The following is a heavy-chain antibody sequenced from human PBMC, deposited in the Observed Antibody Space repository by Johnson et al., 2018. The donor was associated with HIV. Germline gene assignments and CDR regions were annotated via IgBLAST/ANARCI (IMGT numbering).Heavy chain of an antibody. CDR1: GFSFSSYA. V-gene: IGHV3-30*04. J-gene: IGHJ3*01. CDR2: VSYDGSER. D-gene: IGHD3-16*01. CDR3: ARGSRYTYDNDDVYLLQSFDY. Sequence: QVQLVESGGGVVQPGRSLRLSCAASGFSFSSYAMHWVRQAPGKGLEWVAVVSYDGSERYYGDSVKGRFTISRDNSMNTLYLEMNSLRAEDTAFYYCARGSRYTYDNDDVYLLQSFDYWGQGTMVTVSS.